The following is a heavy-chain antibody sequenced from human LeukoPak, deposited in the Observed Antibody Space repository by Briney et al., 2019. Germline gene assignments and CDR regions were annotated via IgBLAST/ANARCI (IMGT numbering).Heavy chain of an antibody. J-gene: IGHJ4*02. D-gene: IGHD3-22*01. CDR2: IRYDGSNK. V-gene: IGHV3-30*02. Sequence: GGSLRLSCSASGFTFSSYGMHWVRQAPGKGLEWVAFIRYDGSNKYYADSVKGRFTISRDNSKNTLYLQMNSLRAEDAAVYYCAKDWGYYDSSGYPDYWGQGTLGTVSS. CDR3: AKDWGYYDSSGYPDY. CDR1: GFTFSSYG.